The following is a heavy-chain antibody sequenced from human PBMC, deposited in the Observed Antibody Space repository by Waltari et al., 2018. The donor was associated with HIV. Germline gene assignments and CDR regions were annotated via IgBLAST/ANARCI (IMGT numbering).Heavy chain of an antibody. Sequence: EVQLVDSGGGLVKPGGSLRLSWEASGFTFSDSSLNWVRQSPGKGLEWVSSISSSGSFIYYADSVKGRFTISRDNAQNSMYLQMNNLRADDSAMYYCARDSRGTSWSLNWFDPWGQGTLVTVSS. CDR3: ARDSRGTSWSLNWFDP. J-gene: IGHJ5*02. V-gene: IGHV3-21*02. D-gene: IGHD6-13*01. CDR1: GFTFSDSS. CDR2: ISSSGSFI.